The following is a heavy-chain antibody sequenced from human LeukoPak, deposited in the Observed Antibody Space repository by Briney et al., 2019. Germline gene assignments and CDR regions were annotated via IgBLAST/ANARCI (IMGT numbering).Heavy chain of an antibody. Sequence: PGGSLRLSCAASGFTFSSNWMQWVRQAPGKGLVWVSRINSDGTTTNYADSVKGRFTISRDNAKNTLYLQMNSLRAEDTAMYYCVRTRYVSSHGDCWGQGTLVTVSS. V-gene: IGHV3-74*01. CDR2: INSDGTTT. CDR3: VRTRYVSSHGDC. J-gene: IGHJ4*02. CDR1: GFTFSSNW. D-gene: IGHD3-10*02.